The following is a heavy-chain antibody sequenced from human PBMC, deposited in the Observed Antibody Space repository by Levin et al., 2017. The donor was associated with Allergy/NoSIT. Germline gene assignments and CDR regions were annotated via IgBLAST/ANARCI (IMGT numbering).Heavy chain of an antibody. CDR2: IWYDGSNK. Sequence: GESLKISCAASGFTFSSYGMHWVRQAPGKGLEWVAVIWYDGSNKYYADSVKGRFTISRDNSKNTLYLQMNSLRAEDTAVYYCARVDYSSSWYSFDYWGQGTLVTVSS. J-gene: IGHJ4*02. V-gene: IGHV3-33*01. CDR3: ARVDYSSSWYSFDY. D-gene: IGHD6-13*01. CDR1: GFTFSSYG.